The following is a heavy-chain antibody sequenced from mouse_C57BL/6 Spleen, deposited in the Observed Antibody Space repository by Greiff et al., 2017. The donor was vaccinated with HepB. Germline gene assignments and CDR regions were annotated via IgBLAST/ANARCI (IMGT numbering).Heavy chain of an antibody. CDR3: ARDYYGYYAMDY. CDR2: IYPGSGST. D-gene: IGHD1-1*01. CDR1: GYTFTSYW. J-gene: IGHJ4*01. Sequence: VKLQESGAELVKPGASVKISCKASGYTFTSYWITWVKQRPGQGLEWIGDIYPGSGSTNYNEKFKSKATLTVDTSSSTAYMQLSSLTSEDSAVYYCARDYYGYYAMDYWGQGTSVTVSS. V-gene: IGHV1-55*01.